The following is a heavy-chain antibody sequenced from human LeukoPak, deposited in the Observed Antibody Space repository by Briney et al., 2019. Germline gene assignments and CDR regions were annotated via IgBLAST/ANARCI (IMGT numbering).Heavy chain of an antibody. V-gene: IGHV3-21*01. D-gene: IGHD5-24*01. J-gene: IGHJ4*02. Sequence: GGSLRLSCAASGFTFSSYSMNWVRQAPGKGLEWVSSISSSSSYIYYAYSVKGRFTISRDNAKNSLYLQMNSVRAEDTAVYYCARDRVEMATITGGFDYWGQGTLVTVSS. CDR1: GFTFSSYS. CDR3: ARDRVEMATITGGFDY. CDR2: ISSSSSYI.